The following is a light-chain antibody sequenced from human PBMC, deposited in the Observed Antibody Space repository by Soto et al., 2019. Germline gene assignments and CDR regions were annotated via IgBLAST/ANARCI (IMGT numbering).Light chain of an antibody. V-gene: IGKV3-20*01. CDR3: QQYGSSIT. Sequence: EIVLTQSPGTLSLSPGARATLSCRASQSVSSSYLAWYQQKPGQAPRLLIYGASSRATGIPDRFSGSGSGTDFTLTINRLEPEDFAVYYCQQYGSSITFGQGTRLEIK. J-gene: IGKJ5*01. CDR2: GAS. CDR1: QSVSSSY.